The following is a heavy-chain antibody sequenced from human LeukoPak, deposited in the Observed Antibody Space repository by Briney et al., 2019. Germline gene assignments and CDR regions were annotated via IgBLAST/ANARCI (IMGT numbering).Heavy chain of an antibody. Sequence: GGSLRLSCAASGFTFNSHWMHWVRQAPGKGLVWVSRIDSHGTSTIDADSVKGRFTISRDNTKNTLYLQMNSLRVEDTAVYYCVREGYGPGNYPFDSWGQGTLVTVSS. D-gene: IGHD3-10*01. CDR3: VREGYGPGNYPFDS. CDR2: IDSHGTST. CDR1: GFTFNSHW. J-gene: IGHJ4*02. V-gene: IGHV3-74*01.